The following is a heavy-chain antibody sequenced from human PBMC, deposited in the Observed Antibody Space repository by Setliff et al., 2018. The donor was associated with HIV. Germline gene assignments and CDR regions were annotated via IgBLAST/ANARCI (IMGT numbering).Heavy chain of an antibody. Sequence: RASVKVSCKTSGYTFTNFAISWVRQAPGQGLEWMGWINGYNGNTNYAQNFQGRVTMTTDTTSSTAYMELRSLRSDDTAMYYCARIRAAALLNAFDIWGQGTMVT. CDR1: GYTFTNFA. V-gene: IGHV1-18*01. J-gene: IGHJ3*02. CDR2: INGYNGNT. CDR3: ARIRAAALLNAFDI. D-gene: IGHD2-15*01.